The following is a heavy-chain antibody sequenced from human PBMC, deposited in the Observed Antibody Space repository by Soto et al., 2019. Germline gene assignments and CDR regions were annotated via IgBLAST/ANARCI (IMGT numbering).Heavy chain of an antibody. CDR1: GGSISSYY. CDR3: ARAFTYYDILTGYLDY. Sequence: SETLSLTCTVSGGSISSYYWSWIRQPPGKGLEWIGYIYYSGSTNYNPSLKSRVTISADTSKNQFSLKLSSVTAADTAVYYCARAFTYYDILTGYLDYWGQGTLVTVSS. CDR2: IYYSGST. J-gene: IGHJ4*02. V-gene: IGHV4-59*01. D-gene: IGHD3-9*01.